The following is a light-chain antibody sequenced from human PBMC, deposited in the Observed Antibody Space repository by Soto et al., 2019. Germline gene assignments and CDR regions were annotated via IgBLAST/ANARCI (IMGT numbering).Light chain of an antibody. CDR3: MQATEFLT. CDR2: KVS. V-gene: IGKV2-24*01. Sequence: DVILTQTPLSSPVTLGQPASISCKSSQSLVHTDGSTYLSWLHQRPGQPPRLLIYKVSIRFSGVPDRFSGSGAGTDFTLRISRVEAEDVGVYYCMQATEFLTFGGGTKVEIQ. J-gene: IGKJ4*01. CDR1: QSLVHTDGSTY.